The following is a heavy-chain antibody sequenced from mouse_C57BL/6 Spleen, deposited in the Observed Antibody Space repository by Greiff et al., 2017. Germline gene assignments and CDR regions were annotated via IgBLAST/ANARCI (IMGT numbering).Heavy chain of an antibody. CDR2: INYDGSST. D-gene: IGHD2-4*01. CDR3: ARVPYDCDWCFDV. J-gene: IGHJ1*03. Sequence: EVKLVESEGGLVQPGSSMKLSCTASGFTFSDYYMAWVRQVPEKGLEWVANINYDGSSTYYMDTLKSRFIISRDKAKNILYLQMSSLKSEDTATDYCARVPYDCDWCFDVWGTGTTVTVSS. CDR1: GFTFSDYY. V-gene: IGHV5-16*01.